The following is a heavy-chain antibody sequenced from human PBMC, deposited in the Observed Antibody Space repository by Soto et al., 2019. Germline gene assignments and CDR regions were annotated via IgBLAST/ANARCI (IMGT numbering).Heavy chain of an antibody. CDR1: GFTFSGYS. J-gene: IGHJ4*02. Sequence: EVQLVESGGGLVQPGGCLRLSCAASGFTFSGYSMFWVRQAPGKGLEYGSAINTNGGNTFYAKSVKGRFTISRDNSKKTMYLQMGSLRAEDMAVYYCARGRVEDSSGWATYFDYWGQGTLVTVSS. CDR2: INTNGGNT. CDR3: ARGRVEDSSGWATYFDY. D-gene: IGHD6-19*01. V-gene: IGHV3-64*01.